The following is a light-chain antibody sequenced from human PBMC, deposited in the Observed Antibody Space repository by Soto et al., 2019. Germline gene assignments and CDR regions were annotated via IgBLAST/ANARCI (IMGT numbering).Light chain of an antibody. CDR3: CSSAGSRTFV. V-gene: IGLV2-23*03. Sequence: QSALTQPASVSGSPGQSITISCTGTSSDVWSYNLVSWYQQHPGKAPKLIIYEGSKRPSGVSNRFSGSKSGNTASLTISGLQAEDEADYYCCSSAGSRTFVFGSGTKLTVL. J-gene: IGLJ1*01. CDR1: SSDVWSYNL. CDR2: EGS.